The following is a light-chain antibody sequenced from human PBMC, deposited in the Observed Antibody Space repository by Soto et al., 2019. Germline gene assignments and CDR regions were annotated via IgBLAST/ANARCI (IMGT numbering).Light chain of an antibody. CDR3: QNYGGSPLIT. J-gene: IGKJ5*01. Sequence: EMVLTQSPATLSLSPGERATLSCRASQTISNNYLAWYQQKPGQALRPLIYGAYIRATDIPDRFSGSGSGTDFTLTIRRLDPDDFAVYYCQNYGGSPLITFGQGTRLEIK. CDR2: GAY. CDR1: QTISNNY. V-gene: IGKV3-20*01.